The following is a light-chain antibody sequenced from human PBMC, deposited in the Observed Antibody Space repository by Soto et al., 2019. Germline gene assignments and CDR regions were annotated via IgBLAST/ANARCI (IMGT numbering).Light chain of an antibody. CDR1: SSDVGSYNY. V-gene: IGLV2-14*01. J-gene: IGLJ1*01. Sequence: QSALTQPASVSGSPGQSISISCTGSSSDVGSYNYVSWYQQHPGKAPKLLISEVSNRPSGVSNRFSGSKSDNTASLTISGLQAEDEADYYCCTYARNRLYVFGSGTKLTVL. CDR3: CTYARNRLYV. CDR2: EVS.